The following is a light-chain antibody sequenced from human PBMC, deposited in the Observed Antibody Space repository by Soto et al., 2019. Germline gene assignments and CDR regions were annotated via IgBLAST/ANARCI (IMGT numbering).Light chain of an antibody. V-gene: IGLV2-14*01. Sequence: QSVLTQPASVSGSPGQSITITCTGTGGYIYVSWYQQHPGKAPKLMIYEVNTRPSGVCNRFSGSKSGNTASLTISGLQAEDEADYFCSTYTSTNTLFGGGTKLTVL. CDR1: GGYIY. CDR3: STYTSTNTL. CDR2: EVN. J-gene: IGLJ2*01.